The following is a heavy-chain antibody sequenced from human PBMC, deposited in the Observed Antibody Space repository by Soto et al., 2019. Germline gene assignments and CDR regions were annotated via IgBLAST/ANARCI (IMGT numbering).Heavy chain of an antibody. D-gene: IGHD6-13*01. CDR1: GFTFASYA. CDR3: AKGLSIAAAGTFDY. Sequence: GGSLRLSCAASGFTFASYAMSWVRQAPGKGLEWVSGISGSGGNTYNADSVKGRFTISRDNSKNTLYLDMISLRAEDTAVYYCAKGLSIAAAGTFDYWGQGTLVTVSS. V-gene: IGHV3-23*01. J-gene: IGHJ4*02. CDR2: ISGSGGNT.